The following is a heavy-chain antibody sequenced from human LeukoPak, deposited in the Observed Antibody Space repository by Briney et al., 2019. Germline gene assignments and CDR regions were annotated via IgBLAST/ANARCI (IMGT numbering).Heavy chain of an antibody. V-gene: IGHV3-74*01. CDR2: INSDGSST. CDR1: GFTFSSYW. J-gene: IGHJ5*02. Sequence: PGGSLRLSCAASGFTFSSYWMHWVRQAPGKGLVWVSRINSDGSSTSYADSVKGRFTISRDNAKNTLYLQMNSLRAEDTAVYYCARGVVVVVPATYNWFDPWGQGTLVTVSS. CDR3: ARGVVVVVPATYNWFDP. D-gene: IGHD2-2*01.